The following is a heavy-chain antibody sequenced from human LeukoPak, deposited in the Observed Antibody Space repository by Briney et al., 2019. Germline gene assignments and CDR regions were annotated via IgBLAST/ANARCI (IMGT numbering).Heavy chain of an antibody. CDR2: FNPEDGEK. J-gene: IGHJ4*02. D-gene: IGHD2-15*01. CDR3: ATDPVGYCSSDSCYSVDY. Sequence: ASVKVSCKVSGYTLTGLSIHWVRQAPGKGLEWMGGFNPEDGEKIYVQKFQGRVTMTEDTSIDTAYMELSSLRSEDTAMYYCATDPVGYCSSDSCYSVDYWGQGTLVTVSS. CDR1: GYTLTGLS. V-gene: IGHV1-24*01.